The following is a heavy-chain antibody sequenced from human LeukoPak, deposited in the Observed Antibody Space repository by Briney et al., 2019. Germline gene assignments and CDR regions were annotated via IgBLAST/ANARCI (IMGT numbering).Heavy chain of an antibody. D-gene: IGHD2-2*01. CDR3: ASGGYCSSTSCSIDP. Sequence: ASVKVSCKASGYTFTGYYMHWVRQAPGQGLEWMGWINPNSGGTNYAQKFQGRVTMTRDTSISTAYMELSRLRSDDTAVYYCASGGYCSSTSCSIDPWGQGTLVTVSS. CDR2: INPNSGGT. CDR1: GYTFTGYY. V-gene: IGHV1-2*02. J-gene: IGHJ5*02.